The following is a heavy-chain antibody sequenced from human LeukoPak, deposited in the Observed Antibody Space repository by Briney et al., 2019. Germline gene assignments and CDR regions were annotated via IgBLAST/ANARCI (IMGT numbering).Heavy chain of an antibody. J-gene: IGHJ4*02. CDR1: GFTFSSYA. D-gene: IGHD2-21*02. CDR3: AKSCGGTCYSGFDF. CDR2: ISGSGGST. V-gene: IGHV3-23*01. Sequence: GGSLRLSCAASGFTFSSYAMTWVRQAPGKGLEWVSAISGSGGSTYYADSVKGRFTISRDNSKSTLYLQMNSLRAEDTAMYYCAKSCGGTCYSGFDFRGQGTLVTVSS.